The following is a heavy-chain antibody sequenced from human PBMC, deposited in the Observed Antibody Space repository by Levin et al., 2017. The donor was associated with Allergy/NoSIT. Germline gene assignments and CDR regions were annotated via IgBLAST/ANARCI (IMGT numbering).Heavy chain of an antibody. CDR2: ISYDGSNK. J-gene: IGHJ4*02. CDR1: GFTFSSYA. V-gene: IGHV3-30-3*01. D-gene: IGHD6-19*01. Sequence: PGGSLRLSCAASGFTFSSYAMHWVRQAPGKGLEWVAVISYDGSNKYYADSVKGRFTISRDNSKNTLYLQMNSLRAEDTAVYYCARDKSSLRGWSPFPRVGGSRGFDYWGQGTLVTVSS. CDR3: ARDKSSLRGWSPFPRVGGSRGFDY.